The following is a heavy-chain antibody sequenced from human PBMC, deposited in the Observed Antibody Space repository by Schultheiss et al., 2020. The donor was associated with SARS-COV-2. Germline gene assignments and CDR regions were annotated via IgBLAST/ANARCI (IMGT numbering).Heavy chain of an antibody. V-gene: IGHV4-39*07. Sequence: SETLSLTCTVSGGSISSSSYYWGWIRQPPGKGLEWIGSIYHSGSTYYNPSLKSRVTISVDTSKNQFSLKLSSVTAADTAVYYCATTTVTTGYYYYYYGMDVWGQGTTVTVSS. CDR2: IYHSGST. CDR1: GGSISSSSYY. D-gene: IGHD4-11*01. CDR3: ATTTVTTGYYYYYYGMDV. J-gene: IGHJ6*02.